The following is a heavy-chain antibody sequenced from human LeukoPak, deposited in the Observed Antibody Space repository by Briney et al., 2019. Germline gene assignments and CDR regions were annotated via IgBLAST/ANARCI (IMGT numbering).Heavy chain of an antibody. CDR1: GYTFASYD. CDR3: ARVPSLGYYSGGSCYRFDH. CDR2: MNPDSTNT. V-gene: IGHV1-8*01. D-gene: IGHD2-15*01. J-gene: IGHJ4*02. Sequence: ASVTVSCKASGYTFASYDINWVRQAPGQGLEWMGWMNPDSTNTDYAQKFQGRVTMTRDTSMSTAYMELSSLTSEDTAVYYCARVPSLGYYSGGSCYRFDHWGQGTLVAVSS.